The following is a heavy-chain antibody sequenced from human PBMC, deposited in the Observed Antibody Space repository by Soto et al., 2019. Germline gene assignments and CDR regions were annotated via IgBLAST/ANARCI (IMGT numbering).Heavy chain of an antibody. Sequence: GGSLRLSCAASGFTFSSYGMHWVRQAPGKGLEWVAVISYDGSNKYYADSVKGRFTISRDNSKNTLYLQMNSLRAEDTAVYYCAKDQAGYDYDYFDYWGQGTLVTVSS. D-gene: IGHD5-12*01. CDR3: AKDQAGYDYDYFDY. CDR2: ISYDGSNK. J-gene: IGHJ4*02. CDR1: GFTFSSYG. V-gene: IGHV3-30*18.